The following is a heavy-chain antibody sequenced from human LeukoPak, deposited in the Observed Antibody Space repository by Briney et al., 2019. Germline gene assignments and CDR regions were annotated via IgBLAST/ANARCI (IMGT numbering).Heavy chain of an antibody. D-gene: IGHD6-19*01. V-gene: IGHV3-43*02. CDR1: GFTFDDYA. Sequence: PGGSLRLSCVASGFTFDDYAMHWVRQAPGKGLEWVSLISGDGGRTYYADSVKGRFTISRDNSKNSLYLQMNSLRTEDTALYYCAKDLTRGSGWPIDYWGQGTLVTVSS. J-gene: IGHJ4*02. CDR2: ISGDGGRT. CDR3: AKDLTRGSGWPIDY.